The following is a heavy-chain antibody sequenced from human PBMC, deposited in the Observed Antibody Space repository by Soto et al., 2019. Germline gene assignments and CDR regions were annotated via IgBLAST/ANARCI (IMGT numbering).Heavy chain of an antibody. CDR2: IYPGDPDT. Sequence: PGESLKISCKGSGYSFISHWIGWVRQMPGKGLEWMASIYPGDPDTRYSPSFQGQVTISADKSISTAYLQWSTLKASDTAMYYCAKQRSYHYDSSGNLNIYYFDDWRQGTTVPVSS. D-gene: IGHD3-22*01. J-gene: IGHJ4*01. CDR3: AKQRSYHYDSSGNLNIYYFDD. V-gene: IGHV5-51*01. CDR1: GYSFISHW.